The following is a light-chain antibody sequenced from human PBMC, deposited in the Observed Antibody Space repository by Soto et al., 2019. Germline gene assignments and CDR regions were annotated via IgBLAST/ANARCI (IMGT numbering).Light chain of an antibody. CDR2: GAS. CDR1: QTISIS. J-gene: IGKJ3*01. CDR3: QQYNDWPPFT. Sequence: EIVMTQSPVTLSVSPGERAILSCRASQTISISLAWYQQKPGQAPRLLIYGASTRATGIPARFSGSGSGTEFTLTISSLQSEDFAVYYCQQYNDWPPFTFGPGTKVDLK. V-gene: IGKV3-15*01.